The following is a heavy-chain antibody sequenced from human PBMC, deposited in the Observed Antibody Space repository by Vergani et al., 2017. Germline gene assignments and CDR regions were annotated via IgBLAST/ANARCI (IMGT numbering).Heavy chain of an antibody. J-gene: IGHJ3*02. V-gene: IGHV4-39*01. D-gene: IGHD1-26*01. Sequence: QLQLQESGPGLVKPSEILSLTCTVSGGSISSSSYYWGWIRQPPGKGLEWIGSIYYSGSTYYNPSLKSRVTISVDTSKNQFSLKLSSVTAADTAVYYCARRRRIVGANAFDIWGQGTMVTVSS. CDR3: ARRRRIVGANAFDI. CDR1: GGSISSSSYY. CDR2: IYYSGST.